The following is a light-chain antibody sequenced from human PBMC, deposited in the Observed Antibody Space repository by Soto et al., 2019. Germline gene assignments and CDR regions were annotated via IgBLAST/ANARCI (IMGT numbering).Light chain of an antibody. Sequence: QSALTQSPSVSGTPGQRVTISCSGITSNIGRSIVSWYEQFPGAAPKVVIYGNNQRPSGVSVRFSASKCYTSASLAIRGRQSEDDADYYCATWDDGVFVFGIGTKVSAL. CDR3: ATWDDGVFV. J-gene: IGLJ1*01. V-gene: IGLV1-44*01. CDR1: TSNIGRSI. CDR2: GNN.